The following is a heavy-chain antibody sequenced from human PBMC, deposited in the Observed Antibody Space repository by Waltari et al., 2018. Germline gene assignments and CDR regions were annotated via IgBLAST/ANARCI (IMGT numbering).Heavy chain of an antibody. CDR3: VRENIAAAGLES. V-gene: IGHV3-74*01. CDR2: INSDGSST. J-gene: IGHJ4*02. D-gene: IGHD6-13*01. Sequence: EVQLLESGGGLVQPGGSLRLSCAASGFTFSSYAMSWVRQAPGKGLEWVSRINSDGSSTTYADSVKGQFTISRDNAKNTLYLHMSSLRAEDTAVYYCVRENIAAAGLESWGQGTLVTVSS. CDR1: GFTFSSYA.